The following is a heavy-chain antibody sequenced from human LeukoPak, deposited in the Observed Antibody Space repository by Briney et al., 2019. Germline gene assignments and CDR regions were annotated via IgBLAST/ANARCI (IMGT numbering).Heavy chain of an antibody. CDR1: GGSISSYY. Sequence: SETLPLTCTVPGGSISSYYWSWIRQPPGKGLEWIGYIYYSGSTNYNPSLKSRVTISVDTSKNQFSLKLSSVTAADTAVYYCAREAQDAFDIWGQGTMVTVSS. CDR2: IYYSGST. V-gene: IGHV4-59*12. CDR3: AREAQDAFDI. J-gene: IGHJ3*02.